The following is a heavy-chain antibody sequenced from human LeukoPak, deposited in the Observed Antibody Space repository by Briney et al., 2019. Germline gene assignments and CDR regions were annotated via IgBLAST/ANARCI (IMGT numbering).Heavy chain of an antibody. V-gene: IGHV4-31*03. J-gene: IGHJ4*02. CDR3: ARVAASGGYSYGKYYFDY. D-gene: IGHD5-18*01. CDR1: GGPISSGGYY. Sequence: SETLSLTCTVSGGPISSGGYYWSWIRQHPGKGLEWLGYSYYSGSTYYNPSPKSRVTISVDTSKNQFSLKLSYVTAADTAVYYWARVAASGGYSYGKYYFDYWGQGTLVTVSS. CDR2: SYYSGST.